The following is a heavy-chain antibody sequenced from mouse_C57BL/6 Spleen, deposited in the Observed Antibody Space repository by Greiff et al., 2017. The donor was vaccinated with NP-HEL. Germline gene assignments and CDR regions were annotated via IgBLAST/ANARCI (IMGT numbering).Heavy chain of an antibody. CDR3: ASYGSSYEDYYAMDY. D-gene: IGHD1-1*01. V-gene: IGHV1-81*01. CDR1: GYTFTSYG. CDR2: IYPRSGNT. Sequence: VKLMESGAELARPGASVKLSCKASGYTFTSYGISWVKQRTGQGLEWIGEIYPRSGNTYYNEKFKGKATLTADKSSSTAYMELRSLTSEDSAVYFCASYGSSYEDYYAMDYWGQGTSVTVSS. J-gene: IGHJ4*01.